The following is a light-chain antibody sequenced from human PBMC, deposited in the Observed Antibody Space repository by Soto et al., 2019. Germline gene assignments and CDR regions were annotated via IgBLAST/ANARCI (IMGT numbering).Light chain of an antibody. CDR1: SSDVGYYDY. V-gene: IGLV2-8*01. J-gene: IGLJ1*01. CDR2: EVT. CDR3: SSYAGSNNFV. Sequence: QSALTQPPSASGFPGQSVTISCTGNSSDVGYYDYVSWYQQHPGKAPKLVIYEVTERPSGVPDRVSASKSGNTASLTVSGLRAEDEADYYCSSYAGSNNFVFGSGTKLTVL.